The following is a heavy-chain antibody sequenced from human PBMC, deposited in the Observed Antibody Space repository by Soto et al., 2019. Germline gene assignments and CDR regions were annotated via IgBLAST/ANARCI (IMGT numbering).Heavy chain of an antibody. V-gene: IGHV4-34*01. D-gene: IGHD4-17*01. CDR1: GGSFSGYY. CDR3: ARAIYYGDYFDY. Sequence: SETLSLTCAVYGGSFSGYYWSWIRQPPGKGLEWIGEINHSGSTNYNPSLKSRVTISVDTSKNQFSLKLSSVTAADTAVYYCARAIYYGDYFDYWGQGTLVTVSS. CDR2: INHSGST. J-gene: IGHJ4*02.